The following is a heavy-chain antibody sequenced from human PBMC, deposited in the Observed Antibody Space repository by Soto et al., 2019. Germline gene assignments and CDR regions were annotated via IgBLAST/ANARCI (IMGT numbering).Heavy chain of an antibody. CDR2: INHSGST. D-gene: IGHD2-15*01. Sequence: SETLSLTCAVYGGSFSGYYWSWIRQPPGKGLEWIGEINHSGSTNYNPSLKSRVTISVDTSKNQFSLKLSSVTAADTAVYYCARFVVVVAAPGRSFDIWGQGTMVTVSS. V-gene: IGHV4-34*01. CDR3: ARFVVVVAAPGRSFDI. CDR1: GGSFSGYY. J-gene: IGHJ3*02.